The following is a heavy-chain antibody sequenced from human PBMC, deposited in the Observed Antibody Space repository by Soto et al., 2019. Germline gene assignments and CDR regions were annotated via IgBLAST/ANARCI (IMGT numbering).Heavy chain of an antibody. CDR1: GFTFSSYG. V-gene: IGHV3-33*01. CDR2: IWYDGSNK. J-gene: IGHJ3*02. D-gene: IGHD6-19*01. CDR3: TRDPIIAVAAYDAFDI. Sequence: QVQLVESGGGVVQRGGSLRLSCAASGFTFSSYGMHWVRQAPGKGLEWVAVIWYDGSNKYYADSVKGRYTISRDDSKNTVYLQTNSLGAVDTAVYYCTRDPIIAVAAYDAFDIWGQGTSVTVSS.